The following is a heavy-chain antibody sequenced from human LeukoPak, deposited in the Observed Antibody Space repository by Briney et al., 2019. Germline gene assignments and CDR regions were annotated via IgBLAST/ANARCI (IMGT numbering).Heavy chain of an antibody. V-gene: IGHV3-30*02. CDR3: TRDPPSSGWSFDY. D-gene: IGHD6-19*01. Sequence: PGGSLRLSCAASGFTFSSCGMHWVRQAPGKGLEWVAFIRYDGSNKYYADSVKGRFTISRDNSKNTVDLRMNSLRAEDTAVYYCTRDPPSSGWSFDYWGQGTLVTVSS. J-gene: IGHJ4*02. CDR1: GFTFSSCG. CDR2: IRYDGSNK.